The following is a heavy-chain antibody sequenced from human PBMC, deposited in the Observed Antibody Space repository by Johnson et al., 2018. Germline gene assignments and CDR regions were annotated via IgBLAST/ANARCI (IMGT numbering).Heavy chain of an antibody. J-gene: IGHJ3*02. D-gene: IGHD4-23*01. CDR1: GFTFDDYA. CDR2: ISRNSGSI. CDR3: AKALHDYGGKWGAFDI. Sequence: EVQLVETGGGLVQPGRSLRLSCAASGFTFDDYAMHWVRQAPGKGLEWVSGISRNSGSIGYADSVKGRFTISRDNAKNSLYLQMNSLGAEDTALYYCAKALHDYGGKWGAFDIWGQGTMVTVSS. V-gene: IGHV3-9*01.